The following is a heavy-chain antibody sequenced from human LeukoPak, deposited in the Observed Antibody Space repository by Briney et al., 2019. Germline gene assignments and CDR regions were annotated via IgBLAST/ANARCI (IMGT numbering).Heavy chain of an antibody. V-gene: IGHV4-38-2*02. CDR2: IHYTASA. Sequence: SETLSLTCSVSGYSINSGHYWGWIRQPPGKRLEWIGSIHYTASAYYNPTLKSRVTISVDASKNQFSLKLSSVTAADTAVYYCARGPTRYYFDYWGQGTLVTVSS. CDR3: ARGPTRYYFDY. CDR1: GYSINSGHY. J-gene: IGHJ4*02.